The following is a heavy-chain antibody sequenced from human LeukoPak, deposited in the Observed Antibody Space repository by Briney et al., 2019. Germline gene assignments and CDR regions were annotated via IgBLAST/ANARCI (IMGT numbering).Heavy chain of an antibody. Sequence: PSETLSLTCTVSGGSISSYYWSWIRQPPGKGLEWIGYIYYSGSTNYNPSLKSRVTISVETSKNQFSLKLSSVTAEDTAVYYCARGPYSSGWYYYYMDVWGKGTTVTISS. V-gene: IGHV4-59*12. D-gene: IGHD6-19*01. CDR2: IYYSGST. J-gene: IGHJ6*03. CDR3: ARGPYSSGWYYYYMDV. CDR1: GGSISSYY.